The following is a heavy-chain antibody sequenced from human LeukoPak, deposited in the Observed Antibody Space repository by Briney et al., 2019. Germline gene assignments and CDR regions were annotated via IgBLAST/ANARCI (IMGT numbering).Heavy chain of an antibody. V-gene: IGHV1-8*01. D-gene: IGHD3-22*01. CDR3: ARGRHNYYDSSGYHFDY. Sequence: ASLKVSCKDSRYTFTGSDINWVRPATGQGLEWMAWMNPNSGNTGYAQKLQSRVTMTTNTSISTAYMELSSRRSEDTAVYYCARGRHNYYDSSGYHFDYWGQGTLVPVSS. CDR2: MNPNSGNT. J-gene: IGHJ4*02. CDR1: RYTFTGSD.